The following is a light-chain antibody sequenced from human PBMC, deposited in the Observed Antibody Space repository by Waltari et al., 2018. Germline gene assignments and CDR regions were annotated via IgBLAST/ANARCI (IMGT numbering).Light chain of an antibody. J-gene: IGKJ3*01. CDR3: QQFNNWPPETYT. Sequence: EIVMTQSPVTLSVSPGDRATLSCKASQSVNYNLAWYSQKPGQAPRLLIYAASSRAPGGPARFTGSGSGTEFTLTISSLQSEDFGLYYCQQFNNWPPETYTVGPGTKVDVK. CDR1: QSVNYN. V-gene: IGKV3-15*01. CDR2: AAS.